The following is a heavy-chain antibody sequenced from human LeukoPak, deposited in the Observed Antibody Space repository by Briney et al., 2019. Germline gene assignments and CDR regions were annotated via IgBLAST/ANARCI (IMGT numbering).Heavy chain of an antibody. J-gene: IGHJ4*02. CDR1: GGSFSGYY. CDR3: ARSKKWYYYDSSGRYPSVRFDY. CDR2: INHSGST. V-gene: IGHV4-34*01. D-gene: IGHD3-22*01. Sequence: PSETLSLTCAVYGGSFSGYYWSWIRQPPGKGLEWIGEINHSGSTNYNPSLKSRVTISVDTSKNQFSLKLSSVTAADTAVYYCARSKKWYYYDSSGRYPSVRFDYWGQGTLVTVSS.